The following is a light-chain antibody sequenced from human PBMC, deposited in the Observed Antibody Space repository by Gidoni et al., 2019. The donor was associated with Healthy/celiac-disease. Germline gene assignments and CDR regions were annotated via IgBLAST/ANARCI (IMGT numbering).Light chain of an antibody. CDR3: QQLNSYPLYT. V-gene: IGKV1-9*01. J-gene: IGKJ2*01. CDR2: AAS. CDR1: QGISNY. Sequence: DIQLTQSPSFLSASLGDRVTITCRASQGISNYLAWYQQKPGKAPKLLISAASTLQSGVPSRFSGSGSGTDFSLTISSLQPEDFATYYCQQLNSYPLYTFGQXTKLEIK.